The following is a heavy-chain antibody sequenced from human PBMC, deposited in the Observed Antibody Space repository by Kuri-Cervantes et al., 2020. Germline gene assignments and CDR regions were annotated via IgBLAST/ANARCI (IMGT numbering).Heavy chain of an antibody. J-gene: IGHJ4*01. CDR2: IYYSGST. CDR1: GGSFSGYY. V-gene: IGHV4-34*01. Sequence: SETLSLTCAVYGGSFSGYYWSWIRQPPGKGLEWIGSIYYSGSTYYNPSLKSRVTISVDTSKNQFSLKLSSVTAADTAVYYCARQDRNFDYWGQGTLVTVSS. CDR3: ARQDRNFDY.